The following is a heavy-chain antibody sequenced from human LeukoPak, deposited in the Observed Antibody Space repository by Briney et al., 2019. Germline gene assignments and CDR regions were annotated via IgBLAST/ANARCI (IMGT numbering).Heavy chain of an antibody. CDR1: GFTFSDYY. Sequence: PGGSLRLSCAASGFTFSDYYMSWIRQAPGKGLEWVAVVSYDGNNKYYADAVKGRFTISRDNPKNTLYLQMNSLRPEDTAVYYCARDPRVLLWFGQGDPSWFDPWGQGTLVTVSS. D-gene: IGHD3-10*01. V-gene: IGHV3-30-3*01. J-gene: IGHJ5*02. CDR2: VSYDGNNK. CDR3: ARDPRVLLWFGQGDPSWFDP.